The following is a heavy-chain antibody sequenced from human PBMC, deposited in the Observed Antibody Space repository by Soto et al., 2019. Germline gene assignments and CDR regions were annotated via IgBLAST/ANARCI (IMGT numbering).Heavy chain of an antibody. V-gene: IGHV3-48*02. D-gene: IGHD1-26*01. CDR2: ISSDETIV. J-gene: IGHJ4*02. Sequence: EVQVVASGGGLVQPGGSLRLSCEGCGYTFRGDGMIWVSQAPGKGLECVSYISSDETIVNYADSVKGRFTISRDSAKNSLFLRMNSLRDEDTAVYYCVRGGGVGTTWGYYWGQGAQVTVSS. CDR1: GYTFRGDG. CDR3: VRGGGVGTTWGYY.